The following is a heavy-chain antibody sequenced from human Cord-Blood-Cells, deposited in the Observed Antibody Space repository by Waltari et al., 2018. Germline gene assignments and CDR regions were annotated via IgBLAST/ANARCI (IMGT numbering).Heavy chain of an antibody. D-gene: IGHD4-4*01. CDR3: ARDLATVTPSDAFDI. CDR2: IWYDGSNK. V-gene: IGHV3-33*01. J-gene: IGHJ3*02. CDR1: GFTFSSYG. Sequence: QVQLVESGGGVVQPGRYLRLPCAASGFTFSSYGMHWVRQARGKGLEWVAVIWYDGSNKYYADSVKGRFTISRDNSKNTLYLQMNSLRAEDTAVYYCARDLATVTPSDAFDIWGQGTMVTVSS.